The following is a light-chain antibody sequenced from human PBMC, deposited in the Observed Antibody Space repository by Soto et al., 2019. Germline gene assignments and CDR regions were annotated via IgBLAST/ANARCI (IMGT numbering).Light chain of an antibody. CDR3: QQSYSTPPT. V-gene: IGKV1-39*01. CDR2: AAS. J-gene: IGKJ4*01. Sequence: DIPMTQSPSSLSASVGDRVTITCRASQSVRSYLSWYQQKPGKAPNLLIYAASSLQSGVPSRFSGSGSGTDFTLTISSLQPEDFATYYCQQSYSTPPTFGGGTKVEI. CDR1: QSVRSY.